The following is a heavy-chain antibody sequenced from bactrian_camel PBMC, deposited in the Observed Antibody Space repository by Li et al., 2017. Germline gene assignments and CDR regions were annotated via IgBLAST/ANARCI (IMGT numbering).Heavy chain of an antibody. Sequence: VQLVESGGDLVQPGGSLRLSCAASGFPVVSYQMYWVRQAPGKGLEWVSTLNSGFSATSYVDSVKGRFTISRDNVKNTLYLQMNSLEPEDTAMYYCAADFVNLQLARSYNYWGQGTQVTVS. D-gene: IGHD7*01. J-gene: IGHJ4*01. V-gene: IGHV3S1*01. CDR1: GFPVVSYQ. CDR3: AADFVNLQLARSYNY. CDR2: LNSGFSAT.